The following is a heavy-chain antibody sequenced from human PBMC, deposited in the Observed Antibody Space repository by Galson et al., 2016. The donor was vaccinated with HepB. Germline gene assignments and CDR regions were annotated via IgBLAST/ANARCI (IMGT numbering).Heavy chain of an antibody. J-gene: IGHJ4*02. CDR1: GYRFTNIW. Sequence: QSGAEVKKPGETLQIACRDSGYRFTNIWIGWVRQVPGMGLEWMGIIYPGDSDTRYSPSFQGQVTISFDKSINTAYLQWRSLKTSDTAMYYCVRRERSYNFGADFWGQGTLVTVSS. D-gene: IGHD1-1*01. CDR3: VRRERSYNFGADF. V-gene: IGHV5-51*03. CDR2: IYPGDSDT.